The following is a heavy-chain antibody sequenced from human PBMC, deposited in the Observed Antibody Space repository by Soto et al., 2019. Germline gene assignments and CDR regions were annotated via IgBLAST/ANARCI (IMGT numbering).Heavy chain of an antibody. CDR1: GVSIHNSHAF. V-gene: IGHV4-39*07. CDR3: ARGPRRPIAVAGKDDVYYFDY. J-gene: IGHJ4*02. D-gene: IGHD6-19*01. CDR2: VYYSGGA. Sequence: SETMSLTCTVSGVSIHNSHAFWGWIRQPPGKGLEFIGTVYYSGGAHYNSSLKSRVTISVDTANNQFSLKLSSVTASDTAVYYCARGPRRPIAVAGKDDVYYFDYWGQVTLVTVSS.